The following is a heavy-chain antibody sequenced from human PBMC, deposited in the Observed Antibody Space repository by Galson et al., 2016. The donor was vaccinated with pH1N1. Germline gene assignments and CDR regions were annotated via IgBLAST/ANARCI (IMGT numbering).Heavy chain of an antibody. CDR3: ARAGNCDGDRCYGNGLDV. V-gene: IGHV1-18*01. Sequence: SVKVSCKASGYTFTSNGISWVRQAPGQGLEWMGWINVDTGNTVHAQKLQDRVTMTTDTSTKTAYMELRSLKSDDTAVYYCARAGNCDGDRCYGNGLDVWGQGTTVTASS. D-gene: IGHD2-21*01. CDR2: INVDTGNT. J-gene: IGHJ6*02. CDR1: GYTFTSNG.